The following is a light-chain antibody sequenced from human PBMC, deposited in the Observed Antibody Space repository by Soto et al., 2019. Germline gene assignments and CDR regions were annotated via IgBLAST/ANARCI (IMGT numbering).Light chain of an antibody. Sequence: EIVLTQSPGTLSLSPGARGTLSCRARQSVSSYLAWYQQKPGQAPRLLIYDASNRATGIPDRFSGSGSGTDFTLTISSLEPEDFAVYYCLQYHNYPLTFGQGTRLEIK. J-gene: IGKJ5*01. V-gene: IGKV3-11*01. CDR1: QSVSSY. CDR2: DAS. CDR3: LQYHNYPLT.